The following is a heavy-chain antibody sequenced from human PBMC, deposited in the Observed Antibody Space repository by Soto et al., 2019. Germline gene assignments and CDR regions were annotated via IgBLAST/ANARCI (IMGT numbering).Heavy chain of an antibody. CDR3: ASDLYGDYAKDS. Sequence: EVQLVESGGGLVQPGGSLRLSCAASGFTFNNHNMNWVRQAPGKGLEWVSFISSRSLTIYYADSVKGRLTISRDNNKNSLYLQMNSLRAEDTAVYYCASDLYGDYAKDSWGQGTLVTVSS. D-gene: IGHD4-17*01. J-gene: IGHJ4*02. CDR2: ISSRSLTI. V-gene: IGHV3-48*01. CDR1: GFTFNNHN.